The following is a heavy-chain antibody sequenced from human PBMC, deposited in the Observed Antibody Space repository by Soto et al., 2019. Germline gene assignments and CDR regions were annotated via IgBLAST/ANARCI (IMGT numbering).Heavy chain of an antibody. J-gene: IGHJ6*02. V-gene: IGHV1-69*01. CDR3: ARGIRPYDFWSRESHYYYGMDV. CDR1: GGTFNRYG. D-gene: IGHD3-3*01. CDR2: IIPIFGTP. Sequence: QVQLVQSGAEVKKPGSSVKVSCKASGGTFNRYGISWVRQAPGQGLEWMGGIIPIFGTPNYAQRFQGRITITAGEPTSTAYMELSGLRSEDTAVYYCARGIRPYDFWSRESHYYYGMDVWGQGTTVTVSS.